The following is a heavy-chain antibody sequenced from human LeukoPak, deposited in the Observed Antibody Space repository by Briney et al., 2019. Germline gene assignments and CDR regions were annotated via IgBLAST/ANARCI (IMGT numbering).Heavy chain of an antibody. CDR1: GFTFSSYA. Sequence: PGGSLRLSCAASGFTFSSYAMSWVRQAPGKGLEWVSAISGSGGSTYYADSVKGRFTISRDNSKNTLYLQMNSLRAEDTAVYYYAKDPNRWLRCNWFDPWGQGTLVTVSS. D-gene: IGHD5-12*01. J-gene: IGHJ5*02. CDR2: ISGSGGST. CDR3: AKDPNRWLRCNWFDP. V-gene: IGHV3-23*01.